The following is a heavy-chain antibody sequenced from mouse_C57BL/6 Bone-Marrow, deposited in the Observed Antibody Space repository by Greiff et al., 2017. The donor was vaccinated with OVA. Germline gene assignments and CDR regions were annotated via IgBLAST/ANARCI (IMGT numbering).Heavy chain of an antibody. V-gene: IGHV1-81*01. D-gene: IGHD2-1*01. J-gene: IGHJ3*01. CDR1: GYTFTSYG. CDR2: IYPRSGNT. Sequence: QLQLKESGAELARPGASVKLSCKASGYTFTSYGISWVKQRTGQGLEWIGEIYPRSGNTYYNEKFKGKATLTAAKSSSTAYMELRSLTSEDSAVYFCASWEGNPAWFAYWGQGTLVTVSA. CDR3: ASWEGNPAWFAY.